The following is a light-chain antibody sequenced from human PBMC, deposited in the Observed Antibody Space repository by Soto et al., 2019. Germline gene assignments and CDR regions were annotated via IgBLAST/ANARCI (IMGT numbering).Light chain of an antibody. Sequence: IKMKQSLSAISATVRDRITITCRASQVISNYLAWFQQKPGKVPKRLIYAASSLQSGVPSRFNGSGSGTEFTLTISSLQPEDFATYYCLLDFSYFWAFGQGTKVDI. V-gene: IGKV1-17*03. CDR3: LLDFSYFWA. CDR1: QVISNY. CDR2: AAS. J-gene: IGKJ1*01.